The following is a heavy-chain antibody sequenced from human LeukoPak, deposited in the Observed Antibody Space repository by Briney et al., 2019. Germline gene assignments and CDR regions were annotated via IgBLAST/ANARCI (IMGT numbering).Heavy chain of an antibody. CDR1: EFTFSNYA. D-gene: IGHD2-15*01. J-gene: IGHJ3*02. Sequence: PGGSLRLSCAASEFTFSNYAMSWVRQAPGKGLEWVSTISDSDDDTYFADSVKGRFTISRDNSKNTLYLQMSSLRAQDTAVYYCAKDLGIVVGGSDIWGQGTMVTVSS. CDR3: AKDLGIVVGGSDI. V-gene: IGHV3-23*01. CDR2: ISDSDDDT.